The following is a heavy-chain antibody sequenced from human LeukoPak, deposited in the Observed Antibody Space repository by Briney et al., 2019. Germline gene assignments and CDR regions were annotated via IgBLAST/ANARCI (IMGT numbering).Heavy chain of an antibody. CDR3: ARPKAVAGTISAFDI. J-gene: IGHJ3*02. D-gene: IGHD6-19*01. Sequence: GESLKISCKGSGYSFTSYWIGWVRQMPGKGLEWMGIIYPGDSDTRYSPSFQGQVTISADKSISTAYLQWSSLKASDTAMYYCARPKAVAGTISAFDIWGRGTMVTVSS. CDR1: GYSFTSYW. V-gene: IGHV5-51*01. CDR2: IYPGDSDT.